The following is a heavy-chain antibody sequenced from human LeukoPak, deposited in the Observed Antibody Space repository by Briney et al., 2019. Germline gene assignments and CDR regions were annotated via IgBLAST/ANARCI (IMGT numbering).Heavy chain of an antibody. Sequence: SSETLSLTCNVSGVSITSSDYYWGWIRQPPGKGLEWIVSIYSRGTNYYNPSLKSRVTISVDTSKNQFSLKLSSVTAADTAVYYCARQIAVAGKAGFDYWGQGTLVTVSS. V-gene: IGHV4-39*01. CDR2: IYSRGTN. CDR1: GVSITSSDYY. J-gene: IGHJ4*02. CDR3: ARQIAVAGKAGFDY. D-gene: IGHD6-19*01.